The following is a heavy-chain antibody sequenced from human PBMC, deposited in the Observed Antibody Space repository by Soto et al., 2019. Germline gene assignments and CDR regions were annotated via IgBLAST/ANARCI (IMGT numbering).Heavy chain of an antibody. CDR3: AITSVADASFDY. V-gene: IGHV3-30*03. CDR2: ISYDGSET. D-gene: IGHD4-4*01. CDR1: GFMFSNNG. J-gene: IGHJ4*02. Sequence: QVQLVESGGGVVHPGRSLSLSCAGSGFMFSNNGMHWVRRAPGKGLEWVAFISYDGSETFYADSVKGRFTISRANSKSTLFLHMSSLKNEDTAVYYCAITSVADASFDYWGQGTLVTVSS.